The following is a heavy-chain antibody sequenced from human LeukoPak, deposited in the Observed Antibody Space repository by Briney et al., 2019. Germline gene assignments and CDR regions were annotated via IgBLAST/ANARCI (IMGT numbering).Heavy chain of an antibody. CDR1: GFTFSSYW. D-gene: IGHD6-19*01. CDR3: ARGPSVAASLDY. J-gene: IGHJ4*02. Sequence: PGGSLRLSCAASGFTFSSYWMNWVRQAPGKGLEWVAKIKQDGSEKYYVDSVKGRFTISRDNAKNSLYLQMNSLRAEDTAVYYCARGPSVAASLDYWGQGTLVTVSS. CDR2: IKQDGSEK. V-gene: IGHV3-7*05.